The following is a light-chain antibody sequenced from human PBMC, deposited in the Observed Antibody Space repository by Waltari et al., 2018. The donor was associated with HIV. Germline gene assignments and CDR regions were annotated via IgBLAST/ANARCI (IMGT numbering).Light chain of an antibody. CDR3: QQYHDWYT. V-gene: IGKV3D-15*03. CDR1: QSVSSH. Sequence: EIVMTQSPATLSVSPGESATLSCRASQSVSSHLAWYQQKPGQASRLLIYDASIRAPGTPARIRGSGSGTDFTLTVSILQSEDFAIYYCQQYHDWYTFGQGTKL. J-gene: IGKJ2*01. CDR2: DAS.